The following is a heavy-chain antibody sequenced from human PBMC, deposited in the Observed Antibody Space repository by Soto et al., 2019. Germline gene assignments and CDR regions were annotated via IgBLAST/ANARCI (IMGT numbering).Heavy chain of an antibody. CDR3: AKWGLITTITDGHV. V-gene: IGHV3-23*01. CDR2: IRGNSGTT. J-gene: IGHJ6*02. D-gene: IGHD4-4*01. CDR1: GFTLTKYA. Sequence: EMNLLESGGGLVQPGGSLRLSCAASGFTLTKYAMSWVRQAPGKGLEWVSTIRGNSGTTYYSDSVRGRFTISRDSSRNTVYQHMNKLGADDTAVYYCAKWGLITTITDGHVWGQGTTVTVSS.